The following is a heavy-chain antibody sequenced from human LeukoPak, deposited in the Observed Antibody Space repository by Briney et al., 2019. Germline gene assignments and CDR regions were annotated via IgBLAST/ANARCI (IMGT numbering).Heavy chain of an antibody. Sequence: GGSLRLSCAASGFTFSSYGMHWVRQAPGKGLEWVAVISYDGSNKYYADSVKGRFTISRDNSKNTLYLQMNSLRAEDTAVYYCAKDPGDYRGQGTLVTVS. CDR1: GFTFSSYG. CDR2: ISYDGSNK. V-gene: IGHV3-30*18. J-gene: IGHJ4*02. CDR3: AKDPGDY.